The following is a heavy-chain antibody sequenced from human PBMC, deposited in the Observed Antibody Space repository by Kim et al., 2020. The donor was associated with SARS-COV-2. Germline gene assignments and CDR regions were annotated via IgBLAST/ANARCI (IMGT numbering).Heavy chain of an antibody. CDR2: IGGGGGRT. J-gene: IGHJ6*02. Sequence: GGSLRLSCAASGFSFSSYAMSWVRQAPKGLEWVSAIGGGGGRTYYADSAKGRFTISRDNSKNTLFLQMNSLRAEDTGVYYCAETRRPWEPLDKYYYYDMDVCGRGTTVAVS. CDR3: AETRRPWEPLDKYYYYDMDV. CDR1: GFSFSSYA. V-gene: IGHV3-23*01. D-gene: IGHD1-26*01.